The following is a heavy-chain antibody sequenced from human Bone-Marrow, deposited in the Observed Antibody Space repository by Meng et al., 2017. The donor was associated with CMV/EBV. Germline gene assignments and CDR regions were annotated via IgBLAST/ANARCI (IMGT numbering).Heavy chain of an antibody. CDR1: GFTFSSYG. CDR2: IWYDGSNK. D-gene: IGHD6-13*01. V-gene: IGHV3-33*01. Sequence: GGSLRLSCAASGFTFSSYGMHWVRQAPGKGLEWVAVIWYDGSNKYYADSVKGRFTISRDNSKNTLYLQMNSLRAEDTAVYYCARDPSTTASGPIGHWGQGKLV. CDR3: ARDPSTTASGPIGH. J-gene: IGHJ5*02.